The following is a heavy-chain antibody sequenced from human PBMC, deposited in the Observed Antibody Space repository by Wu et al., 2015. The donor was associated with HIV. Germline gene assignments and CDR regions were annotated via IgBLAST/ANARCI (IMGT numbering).Heavy chain of an antibody. CDR3: ARELGRVYRDGSGYYPLGY. J-gene: IGHJ4*02. V-gene: IGHV1-69*01. D-gene: IGHD5-12*01. CDR2: ISPVFGTT. Sequence: QVQLVQSGAEVKKPGSSVKVSCKASGGTFRSYAISWVRQAPGQGLEWMGGISPVFGTTNYAQKFQGRVTISADEITGAGYMELSSLRSEDTAMYYCARELGRVYRDGSGYYPLGYWGQGTLVTVSS. CDR1: GGTFRSYA.